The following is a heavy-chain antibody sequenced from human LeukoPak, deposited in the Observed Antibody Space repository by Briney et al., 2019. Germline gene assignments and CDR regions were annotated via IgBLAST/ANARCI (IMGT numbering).Heavy chain of an antibody. V-gene: IGHV3-73*01. CDR2: IRSKANSYAT. CDR1: GFTFSGSA. CDR3: ARRQYDFWSGYYKPSVPNWFDP. J-gene: IGHJ5*02. D-gene: IGHD3-3*01. Sequence: PGGSLRLSCAASGFTFSGSAMHWVRQASGKGLEWVGRIRSKANSYATAYAASVKGRFTISRDDSKNTAYLQMNSLRAEDTAVYYCARRQYDFWSGYYKPSVPNWFDPWGQGTLVTVSS.